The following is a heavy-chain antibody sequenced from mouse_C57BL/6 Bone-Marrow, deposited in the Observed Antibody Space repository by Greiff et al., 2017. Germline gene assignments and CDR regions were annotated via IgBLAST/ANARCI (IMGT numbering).Heavy chain of an antibody. CDR3: ARWLLRWYFDV. D-gene: IGHD2-3*01. J-gene: IGHJ1*03. CDR2: IDPSDSYT. CDR1: GYTFTSYW. Sequence: QVQLQQPGAELVRPGTSVKLSCKASGYTFTSYWMHWVKQRPGQGLEWIGVIDPSDSYTNYNQKFKGKATLTVDTSSSTAYMQLSSLTSEDSAVXYCARWLLRWYFDVWGTGTTVTVSS. V-gene: IGHV1-59*01.